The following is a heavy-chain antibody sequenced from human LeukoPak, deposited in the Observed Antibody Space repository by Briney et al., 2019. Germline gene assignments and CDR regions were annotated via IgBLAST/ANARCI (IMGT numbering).Heavy chain of an antibody. CDR3: ARQTSSSWFASDY. CDR1: GGSISSGGYY. J-gene: IGHJ4*02. Sequence: PSETLSLTCTVSGGSISSGGYYWSWIRQPPGKGLEWIGYIYHSGSTYYYPSLKSRVTISVDTSKNQFSLKLSSVTAADTAVYYCARQTSSSWFASDYWGQGTLVTVSS. CDR2: IYHSGST. D-gene: IGHD6-13*01. V-gene: IGHV4-30-2*03.